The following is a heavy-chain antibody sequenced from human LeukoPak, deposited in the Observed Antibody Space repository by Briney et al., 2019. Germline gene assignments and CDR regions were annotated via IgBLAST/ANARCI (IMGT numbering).Heavy chain of an antibody. V-gene: IGHV3-21*01. D-gene: IGHD2-2*01. J-gene: IGHJ4*02. CDR2: ISSSSSYI. CDR3: AKMWQPAYFDY. Sequence: GGSLRLSCAASGFTFSTYSMNWVRQAPGKGLEWVSSISSSSSYIYYADSVKGRFTISRDNAKNSLYLQMNSLRAEDTAVYYCAKMWQPAYFDYWGQGTLVTVSS. CDR1: GFTFSTYS.